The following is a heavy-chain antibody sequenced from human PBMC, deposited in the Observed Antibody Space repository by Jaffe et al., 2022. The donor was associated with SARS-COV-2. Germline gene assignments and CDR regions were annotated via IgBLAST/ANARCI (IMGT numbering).Heavy chain of an antibody. CDR2: ISWNSGSI. D-gene: IGHD6-13*01. CDR1: GFTFDDYA. V-gene: IGHV3-9*01. J-gene: IGHJ3*02. Sequence: EVQLVESGGGLVQPGRSLRLSCAASGFTFDDYAMHWVRQAPGKGLEWVSGISWNSGSIGYADSVKGRFTISRDNAKNSLYLQMNSLRAEDTALYYCAKDRSPGYSSSWYVEDAFDIWGQGTMVTVSS. CDR3: AKDRSPGYSSSWYVEDAFDI.